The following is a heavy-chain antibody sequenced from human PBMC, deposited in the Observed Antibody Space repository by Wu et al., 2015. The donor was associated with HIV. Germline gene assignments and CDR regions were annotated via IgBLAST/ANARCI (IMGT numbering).Heavy chain of an antibody. J-gene: IGHJ3*02. CDR2: MNPNSGNT. D-gene: IGHD7-27*01. CDR3: ARAVTTGDHDAFDI. V-gene: IGHV1-8*01. Sequence: QVQLVQSGAEVKKPGASVKVSCKASGYTFTSYDINWVRQATGQGLEWMGWMNPNSGNTGYAQKFQGRVTMTRNTSISTAYMELSSLRSEDTAVYYCARAVTTGDHDAFDIWGQGDKWSPSLQ. CDR1: GYTFTSYD.